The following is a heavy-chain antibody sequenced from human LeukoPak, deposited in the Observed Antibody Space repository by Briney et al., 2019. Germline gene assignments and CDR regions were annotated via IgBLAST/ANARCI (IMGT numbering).Heavy chain of an antibody. CDR2: ISANGGST. Sequence: PGGSLRLSCAASGFTSTNYAMSWVRQAPGKGLEWVSVISANGGSTYYADSVKGRFTISRDTSKNTLYLQMNSLRAEDTAVYYCAKDRRGGSSCYWDFDYWGQGTLVTVSS. V-gene: IGHV3-23*01. J-gene: IGHJ4*02. CDR1: GFTSTNYA. CDR3: AKDRRGGSSCYWDFDY. D-gene: IGHD2-15*01.